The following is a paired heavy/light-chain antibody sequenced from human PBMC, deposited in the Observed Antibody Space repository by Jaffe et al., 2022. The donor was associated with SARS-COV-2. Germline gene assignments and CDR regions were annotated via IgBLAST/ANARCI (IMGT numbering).Light chain of an antibody. CDR3: MQRREFPYT. Sequence: DVVMTQTPLSLPVTPGEPASISCRSSQSLLDNDDGNTYLDWYLQKPGQSPQLLIYTVSYRASGVPDRFSGSASATDFTLKISRVEAEDVGVYYCMQRREFPYTFGQGTKLEIK. CDR1: QSLLDNDDGNTY. V-gene: IGKV2-40*01. CDR2: TVS. J-gene: IGKJ2*01.
Heavy chain of an antibody. CDR2: IYPGDSET. V-gene: IGHV5-51*01. CDR3: VRQENGGYCRGGACYQFDF. Sequence: EVQLVQSGAEVKKPGESLKISCEGSGYIFASYWIGWVRQKPGKGLEWMGIIYPGDSETKYSPSLHGQVIISADMSTNTAHLQWDSLKASDTAMYYCVRQENGGYCRGGACYQFDFWGQGTLVTVSS. J-gene: IGHJ4*02. D-gene: IGHD2-15*01. CDR1: GYIFASYW.